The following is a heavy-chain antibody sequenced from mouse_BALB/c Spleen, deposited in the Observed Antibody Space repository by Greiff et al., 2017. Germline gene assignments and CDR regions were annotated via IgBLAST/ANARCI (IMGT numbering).Heavy chain of an antibody. V-gene: IGHV1-9*01. CDR3: ARSVVWVWFAY. CDR1: GYTFSSYW. J-gene: IGHJ3*01. D-gene: IGHD1-1*02. CDR2: ILRGSGST. Sequence: QVQLQQSGAELMKPGASVKISCKATGYTFSSYWIEWVKQRPGRGLEWIGEILRGSGSTNYNEKFKGKATFTADTSSNTAYMQLSSLTSEDSAVYYCARSVVWVWFAYWGQGTLVTVSA.